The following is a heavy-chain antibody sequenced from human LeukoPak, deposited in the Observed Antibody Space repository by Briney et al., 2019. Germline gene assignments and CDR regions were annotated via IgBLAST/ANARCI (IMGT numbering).Heavy chain of an antibody. Sequence: GGTLRLSCAASGFTFSSYGMSWVRQAPGKGLEWVSGISGSGGRTYFADSVKGRFTISRDNSKNTLYLQMNSLRAEDTAVYYCARDSGSYGIQNYWGQGTLVTVSS. CDR1: GFTFSSYG. CDR3: ARDSGSYGIQNY. V-gene: IGHV3-23*01. CDR2: ISGSGGRT. D-gene: IGHD1-26*01. J-gene: IGHJ4*02.